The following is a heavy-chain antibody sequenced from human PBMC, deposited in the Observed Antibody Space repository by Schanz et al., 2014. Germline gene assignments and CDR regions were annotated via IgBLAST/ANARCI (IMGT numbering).Heavy chain of an antibody. Sequence: QLQLVQSGAEVKKPGSSMKVSCKASGGTFSTYPINWLRQAPGQGLEWMGRIIPINGIVNYAQRFQDRVRITADKSTSTAYMELSSLRSEDTAVYYCARDGVDAAAGGNYWGQGTLVTVSS. J-gene: IGHJ4*02. V-gene: IGHV1-69*04. D-gene: IGHD6-13*01. CDR1: GGTFSTYP. CDR3: ARDGVDAAAGGNY. CDR2: IIPINGIV.